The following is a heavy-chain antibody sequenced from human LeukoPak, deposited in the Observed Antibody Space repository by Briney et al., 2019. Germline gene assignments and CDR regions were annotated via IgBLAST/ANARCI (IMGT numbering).Heavy chain of an antibody. D-gene: IGHD6-19*01. CDR3: AKERVAGPPDAFDI. CDR2: ISGSGGST. CDR1: GGTFSSYA. V-gene: IGHV3-23*01. J-gene: IGHJ3*02. Sequence: ASVKVSCKASGGTFSSYAMSWVRQAPGKGLEWVSAISGSGGSTYYADSVKGRFTISRDNSKNTLYLQMNSLRAEDTAVYYCAKERVAGPPDAFDIWGQGTMVTVSS.